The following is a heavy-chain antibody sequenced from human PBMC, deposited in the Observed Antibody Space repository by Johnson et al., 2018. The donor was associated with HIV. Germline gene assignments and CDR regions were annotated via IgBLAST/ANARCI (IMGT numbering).Heavy chain of an antibody. D-gene: IGHD6-6*01. CDR1: GFTFSSYA. J-gene: IGHJ3*02. CDR3: ASTRLGAFDI. Sequence: VQLVESGGGLVQPGGSLRVSCAASGFTFSSYAMSWVRQAPGKGLEWVSTINWNGGSTGYADSVKGRFTISRDNAKNSLYLQMNSLRAEDTAVYYCASTRLGAFDIWGQGTMVTVSS. CDR2: INWNGGST. V-gene: IGHV3-20*04.